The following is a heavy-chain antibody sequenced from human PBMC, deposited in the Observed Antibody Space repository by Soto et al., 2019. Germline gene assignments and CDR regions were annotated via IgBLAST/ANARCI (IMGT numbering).Heavy chain of an antibody. CDR2: IYDGGTT. CDR3: ARDKITGLFDY. J-gene: IGHJ4*02. Sequence: SETLSLTCTVSGGSISSAAYCWSWIRQSPDKGLEWIGHIYDGGTTYSSPSLKSRVTISVDTSKNQFSLKLTSVTAADTAVYYCARDKITGLFDYWGQGTPVTVSS. V-gene: IGHV4-30-2*06. CDR1: GGSISSAAYC. D-gene: IGHD2-8*02.